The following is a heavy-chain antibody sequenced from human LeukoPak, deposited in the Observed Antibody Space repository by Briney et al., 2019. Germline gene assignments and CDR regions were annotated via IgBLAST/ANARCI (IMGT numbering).Heavy chain of an antibody. V-gene: IGHV1-8*01. J-gene: IGHJ6*03. CDR1: GYTFTSYD. Sequence: ASVKVSCKASGYTFTSYDINWVRQATGQGLEWMGWMNPNSGNTGYAQKFQGRVTMTRNTSISTAYMELSSLRSEDTAVYYCARARRVGVPAASNYYYYMDVWGKGTTVTVFS. D-gene: IGHD2-2*01. CDR3: ARARRVGVPAASNYYYYMDV. CDR2: MNPNSGNT.